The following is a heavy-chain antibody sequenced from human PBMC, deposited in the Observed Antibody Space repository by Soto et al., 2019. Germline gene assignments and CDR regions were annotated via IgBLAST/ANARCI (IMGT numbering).Heavy chain of an antibody. J-gene: IGHJ4*02. CDR2: IYYSGST. CDR1: GGSISSSSYY. D-gene: IGHD6-19*01. Sequence: QLQLQESGPGLVKPSETLSLTCTVSGGSISSSSYYWGWIRQPPGTGLEWIGSIYYSGSTYYNPSLKSRVTISVDTSKNQFSLKLSSVTAADTAVYYCARKRRRDSSGWYYFDYWGQGTLVTVSS. CDR3: ARKRRRDSSGWYYFDY. V-gene: IGHV4-39*01.